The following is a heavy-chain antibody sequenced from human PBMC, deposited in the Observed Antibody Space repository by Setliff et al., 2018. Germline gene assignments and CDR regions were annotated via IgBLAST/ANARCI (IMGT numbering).Heavy chain of an antibody. Sequence: SETLSLTCAVYGGSFSGYYWSWIRQPPGKGLEWIGEINHSGSTNYNPSLKSRVTISVDTSKNQFSLKLSSVTAADTAVYYCARRYNFWSGYFDYWGQRTLVTVSS. J-gene: IGHJ4*02. V-gene: IGHV4-34*01. CDR3: ARRYNFWSGYFDY. D-gene: IGHD3-3*01. CDR1: GGSFSGYY. CDR2: INHSGST.